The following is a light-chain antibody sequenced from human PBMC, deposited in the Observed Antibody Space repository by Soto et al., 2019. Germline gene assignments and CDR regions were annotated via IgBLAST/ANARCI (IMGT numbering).Light chain of an antibody. CDR3: QQYGSSPST. CDR2: GAS. V-gene: IGKV3-20*01. CDR1: QSVSSSY. Sequence: EIVLTQSPGTLSLSPGERATLSCRPSQSVSSSYLAWYQQKPGQAPRLLIYGASSRATGIPDRFSGSGSGTDFTLTISRLEPEDFAVYYCQQYGSSPSTFGQGTKLEIK. J-gene: IGKJ2*02.